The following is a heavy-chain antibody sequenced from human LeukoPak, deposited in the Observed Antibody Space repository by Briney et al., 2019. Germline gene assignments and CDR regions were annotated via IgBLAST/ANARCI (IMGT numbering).Heavy chain of an antibody. D-gene: IGHD5-12*01. J-gene: IGHJ4*02. Sequence: ASVKVSCKASGYTFTTYYINWVRQAPGQGLEWMGIINPSGGTTTYAQKFQGRVTMTRDMSTSTLYMELSSLRSEDTAVYYCASTHSGYDFFDYWGRGTLVTVSS. CDR3: ASTHSGYDFFDY. CDR1: GYTFTTYY. CDR2: INPSGGTT. V-gene: IGHV1-46*01.